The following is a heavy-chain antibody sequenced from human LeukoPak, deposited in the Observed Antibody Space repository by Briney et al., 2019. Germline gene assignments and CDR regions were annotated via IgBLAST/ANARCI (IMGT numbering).Heavy chain of an antibody. D-gene: IGHD6-6*01. CDR2: IYYTGTT. J-gene: IGHJ3*02. V-gene: IGHV4-59*01. CDR3: VRDRSSSYAFDM. CDR1: GDSISSSY. Sequence: SETLSLTCTVSGDSISSSYWSWIRQPPGKRLEWIGYIYYTGTTNYNPSLKSRFTISIDTSKNQFSLKLSSVTAADTAVYYCVRDRSSSYAFDMWGQGTMVSVSS.